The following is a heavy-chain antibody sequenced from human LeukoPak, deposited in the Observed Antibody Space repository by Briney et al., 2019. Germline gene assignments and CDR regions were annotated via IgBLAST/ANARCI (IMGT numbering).Heavy chain of an antibody. V-gene: IGHV1-8*01. CDR2: MNPNSGNT. D-gene: IGHD3-10*01. Sequence: ASVKVSCKASGYTFTSYDINWVRQATGQGLEWMEWMNPNSGNTGYAQKFQGRVTMTRDTSTNTAYMELSSLRSEDTAVYYCVRRGVLWFGELWREYYFDYWGQGTLVTVSS. CDR3: VRRGVLWFGELWREYYFDY. J-gene: IGHJ4*02. CDR1: GYTFTSYD.